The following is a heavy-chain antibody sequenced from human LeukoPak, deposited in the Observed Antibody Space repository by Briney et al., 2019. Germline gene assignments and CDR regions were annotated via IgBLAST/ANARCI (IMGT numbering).Heavy chain of an antibody. J-gene: IGHJ3*02. D-gene: IGHD1-26*01. Sequence: PSETLSLTCTVSGGSISSYYWSWIRQPPGKGLEWIGYIYYSGSTNYNPSLKSRVTISVDTSKNQFSLKLSSATAADTAVYYCARELVGATTKDAFDIWGQGTMVTVSS. V-gene: IGHV4-59*01. CDR2: IYYSGST. CDR1: GGSISSYY. CDR3: ARELVGATTKDAFDI.